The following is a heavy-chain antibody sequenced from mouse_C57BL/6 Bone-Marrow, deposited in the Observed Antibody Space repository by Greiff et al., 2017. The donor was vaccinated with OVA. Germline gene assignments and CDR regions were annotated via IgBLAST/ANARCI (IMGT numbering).Heavy chain of an antibody. CDR1: GYTFTDYY. CDR3: ARPGDY. J-gene: IGHJ2*01. V-gene: IGHV1-26*01. CDR2: INPNNGGT. Sequence: EVQLQQSGPELVKPGASVKISCKASGYTFTDYYMNWVKQSHGKSLEWIGDINPNNGGTSYNQKFKGKATLTVDKSSSTAYMELRSLTSEDSAVYYCARPGDYWGQGTTLTVSS.